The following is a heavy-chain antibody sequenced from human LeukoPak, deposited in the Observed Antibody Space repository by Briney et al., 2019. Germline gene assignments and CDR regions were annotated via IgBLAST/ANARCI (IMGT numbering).Heavy chain of an antibody. V-gene: IGHV4-34*01. CDR1: GGSFSGYY. D-gene: IGHD2-15*01. J-gene: IGHJ4*02. Sequence: SETLSLTCAVYGGSFSGYYWSWIRQPPGKGLEWIGEINHSGSTNYNPSLKSRVTISVDTSKNQFSLKLSSVTAADTAVYYCARGICSGGSCPPGYYFDYWGQGTLVTVSS. CDR3: ARGICSGGSCPPGYYFDY. CDR2: INHSGST.